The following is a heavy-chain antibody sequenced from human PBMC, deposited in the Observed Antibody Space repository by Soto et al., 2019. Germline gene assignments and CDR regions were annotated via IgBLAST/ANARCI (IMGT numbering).Heavy chain of an antibody. CDR1: GGSISSGDYY. Sequence: ASETLSLTCTVSGGSISSGDYYWSWIRQPPGKGLEWIGYIYYSGSTYYNPSLKSRVTISVDTSKNQFSLKLSSVTAADTAVYYCARRSYYDFWSGLRRRRNWFDPWGQGTLVTVSS. D-gene: IGHD3-3*01. CDR3: ARRSYYDFWSGLRRRRNWFDP. J-gene: IGHJ5*02. V-gene: IGHV4-30-4*01. CDR2: IYYSGST.